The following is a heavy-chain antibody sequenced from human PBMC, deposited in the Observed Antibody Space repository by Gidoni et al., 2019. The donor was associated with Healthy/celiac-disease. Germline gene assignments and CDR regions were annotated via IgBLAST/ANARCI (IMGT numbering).Heavy chain of an antibody. Sequence: EVQLVESGGGLVKPGGSLRLSCAASGFTFSNAWMSWVRQAPGKGLGWVGRIKSKTDGGTTDYAAPVKGRFTISRDDSKNTLYLQMNSLKTEDTAVYYCTTGRITIFGVVIFPYYYYGMDVWGQGTTVTVSS. CDR2: IKSKTDGGTT. CDR1: GFTFSNAW. CDR3: TTGRITIFGVVIFPYYYYGMDV. D-gene: IGHD3-3*01. J-gene: IGHJ6*02. V-gene: IGHV3-15*01.